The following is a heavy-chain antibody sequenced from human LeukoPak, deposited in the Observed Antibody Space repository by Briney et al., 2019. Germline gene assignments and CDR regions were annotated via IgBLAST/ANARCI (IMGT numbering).Heavy chain of an antibody. V-gene: IGHV1-18*01. J-gene: IGHJ6*02. CDR1: GYTFNSHG. CDR2: ISTYNGNS. CDR3: ARDDYYDSTSFYAY. D-gene: IGHD3-22*01. Sequence: ASVKVSCKASGYTFNSHGISWVRQAPGQGLEWMGWISTYNGNSNYAQKFQGRVTLTTDTSTSTAYMNLRSLRSDDTAFYYCARDDYYDSTSFYAYWGQGTTVTVSS.